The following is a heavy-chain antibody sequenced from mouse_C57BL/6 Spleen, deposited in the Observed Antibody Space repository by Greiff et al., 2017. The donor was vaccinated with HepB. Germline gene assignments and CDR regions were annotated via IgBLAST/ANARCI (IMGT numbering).Heavy chain of an antibody. J-gene: IGHJ3*01. CDR1: GFTFSDYG. D-gene: IGHD3-2*02. Sequence: EVQLVESGGGLVKPGGSLKLSCAASGFTFSDYGMHWVRQAPEKGLEWVAYISSGSSTIYYADTVKGRFTISRDNAKNTLFLHMTSLRSEDTAMYYCARETAQAKGWFAYWGQGTLVTVSA. CDR2: ISSGSSTI. V-gene: IGHV5-17*01. CDR3: ARETAQAKGWFAY.